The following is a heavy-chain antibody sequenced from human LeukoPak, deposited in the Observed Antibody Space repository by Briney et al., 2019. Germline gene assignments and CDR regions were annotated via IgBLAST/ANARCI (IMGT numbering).Heavy chain of an antibody. CDR2: ISTSSSIK. CDR1: GFSFSTYS. V-gene: IGHV3-48*01. Sequence: PGGSLRLSCAASGFSFSTYSMNWVRQAPGKGLEWVSYISTSSSIKYYADPVKGRFTISRDNAKNSLYLQMNSLRAEDTAVYYCARNLYYYDSSGCNDYWGQGTLVTVSS. CDR3: ARNLYYYDSSGCNDY. J-gene: IGHJ4*02. D-gene: IGHD3-22*01.